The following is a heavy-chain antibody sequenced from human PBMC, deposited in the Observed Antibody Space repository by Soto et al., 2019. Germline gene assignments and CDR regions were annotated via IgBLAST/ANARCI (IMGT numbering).Heavy chain of an antibody. CDR2: IYYSGST. CDR1: GGSISSGGYY. D-gene: IGHD4-17*01. Sequence: SETLSLTCTVSGGSISSGGYYWSWIRQHPGKGLEWIGYIYYSGSTYYNPSLKSRVTISVDTSKNQFSLKLGSVTAADTAVYYCARVSGEDYGDYVARFDPWGQGTLVTVSS. V-gene: IGHV4-31*03. J-gene: IGHJ5*02. CDR3: ARVSGEDYGDYVARFDP.